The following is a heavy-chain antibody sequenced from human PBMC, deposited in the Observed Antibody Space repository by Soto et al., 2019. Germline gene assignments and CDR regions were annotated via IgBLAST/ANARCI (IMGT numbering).Heavy chain of an antibody. J-gene: IGHJ2*01. CDR2: IISIFGTA. CDR1: GGTFRNYA. CDR3: ARGGWLPSNWYFDL. V-gene: IGHV1-69*01. D-gene: IGHD3-10*01. Sequence: QVQLVQSGAEVKKPGSSVKVSCKASGGTFRNYAINWVRQAPGQGLEWMGGIISIFGTANHAQQFQGRVMVSADESTTTDYMEMSHLKSEDTAIYYCARGGWLPSNWYFDLWGRGTRVTVSS.